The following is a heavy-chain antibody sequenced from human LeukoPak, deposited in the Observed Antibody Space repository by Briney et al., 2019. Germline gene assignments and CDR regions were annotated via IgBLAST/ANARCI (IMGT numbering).Heavy chain of an antibody. CDR3: ARDFLVWFGETLTGNYMDV. J-gene: IGHJ6*03. CDR1: GFTFDDYG. CDR2: INWNGGST. Sequence: LTGGSLRLSCAASGFTFDDYGMSWVRQAPGKGLEWVSGINWNGGSTGYADSVKGRFTISRDNAKNSLYLQMNSLRAEDTALYYCARDFLVWFGETLTGNYMDVWGKGTTVTVSS. V-gene: IGHV3-20*04. D-gene: IGHD3-10*01.